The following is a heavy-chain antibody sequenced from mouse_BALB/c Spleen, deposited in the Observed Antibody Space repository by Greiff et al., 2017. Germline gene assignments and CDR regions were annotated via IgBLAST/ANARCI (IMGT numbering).Heavy chain of an antibody. V-gene: IGHV5-6*01. CDR2: ISSGGSYT. CDR1: GFTFSSYG. CDR3: ARDTRGDYFDY. J-gene: IGHJ2*01. Sequence: EVQLVESGGDLVKPGGSLKLSCAASGFTFSSYGMSWVRQTPDKRLEWVATISSGGSYTYYPDSVKGRFTISRDNAKNTLYLQMSSLKSEDTAMYYCARDTRGDYFDYWGQGTTLTVSS.